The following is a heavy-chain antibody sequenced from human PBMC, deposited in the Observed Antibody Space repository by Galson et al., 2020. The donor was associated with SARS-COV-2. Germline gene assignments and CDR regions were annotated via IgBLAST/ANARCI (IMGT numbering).Heavy chain of an antibody. CDR2: IQQDGSEK. V-gene: IGHV3-7*03. D-gene: IGHD3-3*01. Sequence: GRSLRLSCAASGFTFSSYWMSWVRQAPGKGLEWVANIQQDGSEKYYVDSVKGRFTISRDKAKNSLYLQMNSLRAEDTAVYYCARASALRFWEWLGQRYYYYDYMDVWGKGTTVTVSS. CDR3: ARASALRFWEWLGQRYYYYDYMDV. CDR1: GFTFSSYW. J-gene: IGHJ6*03.